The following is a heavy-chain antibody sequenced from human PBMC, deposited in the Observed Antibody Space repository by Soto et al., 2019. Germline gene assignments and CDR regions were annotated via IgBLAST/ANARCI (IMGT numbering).Heavy chain of an antibody. CDR1: GFTFSSYT. D-gene: IGHD1-20*01. V-gene: IGHV3-21*01. J-gene: IGHJ6*02. Sequence: EVQLVESGGGLVKPGGSLRLSCAASGFTFSSYTMNWVRQAPGKGLEWVSSITSSSTYIYYADSVTGRFTISRDDAKNSLSLQMNSLAAGDTAVYYSVSETDSYKWNDGLMDVWGQGTTVTVSS. CDR3: VSETDSYKWNDGLMDV. CDR2: ITSSSTYI.